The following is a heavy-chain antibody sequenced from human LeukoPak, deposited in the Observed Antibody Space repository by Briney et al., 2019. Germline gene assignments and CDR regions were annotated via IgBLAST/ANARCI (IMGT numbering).Heavy chain of an antibody. CDR3: ARVSIYRRQLGTFDY. J-gene: IGHJ4*02. CDR2: INTDGSST. V-gene: IGHV3-74*01. Sequence: GGSLRLSCAASGFTFSSYWMHWVRRAPGRGLVWVSRINTDGSSTDYADSVKGRFTISRDNAKNTLYLQMNSLRAEDTAVYYCARVSIYRRQLGTFDYWGQGTLVTVSS. D-gene: IGHD6-13*01. CDR1: GFTFSSYW.